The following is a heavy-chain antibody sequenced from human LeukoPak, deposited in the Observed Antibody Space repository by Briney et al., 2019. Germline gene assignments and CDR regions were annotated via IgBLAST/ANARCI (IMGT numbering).Heavy chain of an antibody. Sequence: GGSLRLSCAASGFTFSGYGMHWVRQAPGKGLEWVAVISYDGSNKYYADSVKGRFTISRDNSKNTLYLQMNSLRAEDTAVYYCAKVRGFGELLYDYWGQGTLVTVSS. CDR2: ISYDGSNK. CDR3: AKVRGFGELLYDY. J-gene: IGHJ4*02. D-gene: IGHD3-10*01. CDR1: GFTFSGYG. V-gene: IGHV3-30*18.